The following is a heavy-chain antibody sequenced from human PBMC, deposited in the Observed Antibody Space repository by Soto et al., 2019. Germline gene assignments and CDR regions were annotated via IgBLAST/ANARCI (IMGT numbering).Heavy chain of an antibody. Sequence: SQILSLTCAISGDSVSSNSANWDWIRQSPSRGLEWLGRTYYRSKWYNDYAVSVKSRVTINPDTSNNQLSLQLNSVTPDDTAVYYCARLIGNSWLDSWGQGTLVTVSS. CDR3: ARLIGNSWLDS. CDR2: TYYRSKWYN. V-gene: IGHV6-1*01. J-gene: IGHJ5*01. CDR1: GDSVSSNSAN. D-gene: IGHD3-16*01.